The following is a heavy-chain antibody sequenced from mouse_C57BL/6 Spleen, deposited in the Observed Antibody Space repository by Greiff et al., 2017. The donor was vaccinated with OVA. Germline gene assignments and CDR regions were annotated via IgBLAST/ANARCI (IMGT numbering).Heavy chain of an antibody. CDR1: GFTFSSYA. CDR2: ISSGGDYI. CDR3: ARDVYDEEKSCDY. Sequence: EVQLVESGEGLVKPGGSLKLSCAASGFTFSSYAMSWVRQTPEKRLEWVAYISSGGDYIHYADTVKGRYTISRDNARNTLYLQMSSLKSKDTAMYYCARDVYDEEKSCDYWGQGTPLTVSA. D-gene: IGHD2-2*01. V-gene: IGHV5S21*01. J-gene: IGHJ2*01.